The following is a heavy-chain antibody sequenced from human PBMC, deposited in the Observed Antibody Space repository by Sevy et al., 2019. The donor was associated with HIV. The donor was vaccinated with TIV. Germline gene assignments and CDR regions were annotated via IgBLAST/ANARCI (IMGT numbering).Heavy chain of an antibody. D-gene: IGHD2-2*01. Sequence: ASVKVSCKTSGYTFTNYYIHWVRQAHGQGLEWMGVINPSGGSTYYAQKFQGRVIMTRDTSTTTIYMDLSSLRSEDTAVYFCARGDGTGRCFDSWGQGTLVTVSS. J-gene: IGHJ4*02. CDR3: ARGDGTGRCFDS. V-gene: IGHV1-46*03. CDR2: INPSGGST. CDR1: GYTFTNYY.